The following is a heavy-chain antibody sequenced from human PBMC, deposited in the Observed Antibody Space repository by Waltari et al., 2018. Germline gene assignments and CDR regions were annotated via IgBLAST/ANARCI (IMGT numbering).Heavy chain of an antibody. D-gene: IGHD2-15*01. Sequence: QLQLQQSGPGLVKPSESLSLTCVVSGDSMGSRDCWSWVRQSPGKGLEWIGQVHRSGRTNYNPSLASRVTMSIDTSSNQFSLKVPSPTAADTAIYYCARDRGRGLYLDSWGQGILVTVSP. V-gene: IGHV4-4*02. CDR1: GDSMGSRDC. CDR3: ARDRGRGLYLDS. J-gene: IGHJ4*02. CDR2: VHRSGRT.